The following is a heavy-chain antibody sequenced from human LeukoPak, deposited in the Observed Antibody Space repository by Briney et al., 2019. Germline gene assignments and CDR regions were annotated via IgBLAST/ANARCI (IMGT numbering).Heavy chain of an antibody. D-gene: IGHD2-21*02. Sequence: PGGSLRLSCAASGFTFSSYAMSWVRQAPGKGLEWVSAISGSGGSTYYADSVKGRFTISRDNSKNTLYLQMNSLRAEDTAVYYCARCAYCGGDCPPVHFQHWGQGTLVTVSS. V-gene: IGHV3-23*01. CDR3: ARCAYCGGDCPPVHFQH. J-gene: IGHJ1*01. CDR2: ISGSGGST. CDR1: GFTFSSYA.